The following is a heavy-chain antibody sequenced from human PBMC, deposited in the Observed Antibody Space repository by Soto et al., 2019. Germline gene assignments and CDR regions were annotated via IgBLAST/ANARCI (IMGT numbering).Heavy chain of an antibody. CDR1: GFTFSSNW. V-gene: IGHV3-74*03. CDR3: VTSKWAVVISPYFFGY. Sequence: EVQLVESGGGLVQPGGSLRLSCAASGFTFSSNWMYWVRQAPGKGLVWVSRISSDGSDTTYADSVKGRFTISRDNAKKTLYLQMSSLRGEDTAVYYCVTSKWAVVISPYFFGYWGQGTLVTVSS. D-gene: IGHD2-15*01. J-gene: IGHJ4*02. CDR2: ISSDGSDT.